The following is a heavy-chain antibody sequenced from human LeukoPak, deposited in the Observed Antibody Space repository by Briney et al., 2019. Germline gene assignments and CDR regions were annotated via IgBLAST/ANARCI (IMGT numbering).Heavy chain of an antibody. CDR3: ARDNYSILYNWFDP. CDR2: IYTSGST. V-gene: IGHV4-4*07. CDR1: GGSISSYY. Sequence: PSETLSLNCTVSGGSISSYYWSWIRQPSGKGLEWIGRIYTSGSTNYNPSLKSRVTMSVDTSKNQFSLKLSSVTAADTAVYYCARDNYSILYNWFDPWGQGTLVTVSS. D-gene: IGHD4-11*01. J-gene: IGHJ5*02.